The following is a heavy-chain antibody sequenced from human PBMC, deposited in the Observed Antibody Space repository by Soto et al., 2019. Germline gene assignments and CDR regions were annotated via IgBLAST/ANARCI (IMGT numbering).Heavy chain of an antibody. D-gene: IGHD2-21*02. Sequence: QVQLVESGGGVVQPGRSLRLSCAASGFTFSSYGMHWVRQAPGKGLEWVAVIWYDGSNKYYADSVKGRFTISRDNSKNTLYLQINSLRALDTPVYYCARRRLTDQSDYWGQGTLVTVSS. CDR2: IWYDGSNK. V-gene: IGHV3-33*01. CDR3: ARRRLTDQSDY. CDR1: GFTFSSYG. J-gene: IGHJ4*02.